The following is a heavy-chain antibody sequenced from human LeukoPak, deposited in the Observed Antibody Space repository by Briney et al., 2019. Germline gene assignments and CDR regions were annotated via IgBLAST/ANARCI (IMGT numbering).Heavy chain of an antibody. CDR3: ARGRDSSGWYGY. CDR2: IFGGGST. V-gene: IGHV3-66*01. Sequence: PGGSLRLSCAASGFTVSSNYMSWVRQAPGKGLEWVSIIFGGGSTYYADAVKGRFTISRDNSKNTVYLQMNSLRAEDRAMYYCARGRDSSGWYGYWGQGTLVTVSS. CDR1: GFTVSSNY. D-gene: IGHD6-19*01. J-gene: IGHJ4*02.